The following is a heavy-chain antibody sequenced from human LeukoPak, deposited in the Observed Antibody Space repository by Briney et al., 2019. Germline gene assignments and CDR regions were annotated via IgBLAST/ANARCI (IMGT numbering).Heavy chain of an antibody. CDR1: GGSISSSTYS. Sequence: SQTLSLTCTVSGGSISSSTYSWTWIRQPAGKGLEWIGRIHSSGSTHYNPSLKSRVIISVDTSKNHFSLNLSSVTAADTAVYFCARGVLDTAMVRFDYWGQGTLVTVSS. J-gene: IGHJ4*02. CDR2: IHSSGST. D-gene: IGHD5-18*01. CDR3: ARGVLDTAMVRFDY. V-gene: IGHV4-61*02.